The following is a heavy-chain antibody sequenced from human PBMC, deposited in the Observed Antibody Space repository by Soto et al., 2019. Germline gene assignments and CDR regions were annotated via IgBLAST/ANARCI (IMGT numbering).Heavy chain of an antibody. CDR1: GFSLTTSGVG. J-gene: IGHJ4*02. D-gene: IGHD3-3*01. CDR3: AHRILRTVFGLVTTTAIYFDF. Sequence: QITLNESGPTVVNPAETLTLTCTFSGFSLTTSGVGVGWIRQSPGKAPEWLARIYWDDDKRYSASLKSRLTTTKDTSKNQVVLTMASVDPADTATYYCAHRILRTVFGLVTTTAIYFDFWGQGTPVVVSS. V-gene: IGHV2-5*02. CDR2: IYWDDDK.